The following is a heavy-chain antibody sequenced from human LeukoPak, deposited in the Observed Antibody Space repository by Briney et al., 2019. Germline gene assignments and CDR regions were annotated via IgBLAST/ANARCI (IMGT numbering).Heavy chain of an antibody. D-gene: IGHD4-17*01. Sequence: SETLSLTCAVSGGSISSSNWWGWVRQPPGKGLEWIGEIYHSGSTNYNPSLKSRVTISVDKSKNQFSLKLSSVTAADTAVYYCARVYGDYVAEYFQHWGQGTLVTVSS. J-gene: IGHJ1*01. CDR1: GGSISSSNW. V-gene: IGHV4-4*02. CDR2: IYHSGST. CDR3: ARVYGDYVAEYFQH.